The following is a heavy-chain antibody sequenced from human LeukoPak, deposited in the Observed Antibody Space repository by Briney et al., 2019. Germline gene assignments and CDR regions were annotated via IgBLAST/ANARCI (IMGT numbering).Heavy chain of an antibody. D-gene: IGHD5-12*01. J-gene: IGHJ3*02. CDR3: ACNAVRYSAYDREEDPSDI. V-gene: IGHV4-34*01. Sequence: SETLSLTCAVYGGSFSGYYRSWIRQPPGKGLEWIGEINHSGSTKYNPSLKSRVTMSVDASTNQFFLRLTSVTAADTAVYYCACNAVRYSAYDREEDPSDIWGQGTMVTVSS. CDR1: GGSFSGYY. CDR2: INHSGST.